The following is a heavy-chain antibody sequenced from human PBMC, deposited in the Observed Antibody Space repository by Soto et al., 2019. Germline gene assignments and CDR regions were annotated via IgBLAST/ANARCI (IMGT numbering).Heavy chain of an antibody. V-gene: IGHV3-33*01. CDR1: GFTFSSYG. D-gene: IGHD3-3*01. CDR3: ARDSYYDFWSGYGHYYYYMDV. J-gene: IGHJ6*03. Sequence: QVQLVESGGGVVQPGRSPRLSCAASGFTFSSYGMHWVRQAPGKGLEWVAVIWYDGSNKYYADSVKGRFTISRDNSKNTLYLQMNSLRAEDTAVYYCARDSYYDFWSGYGHYYYYMDVWGKGTTVTVSS. CDR2: IWYDGSNK.